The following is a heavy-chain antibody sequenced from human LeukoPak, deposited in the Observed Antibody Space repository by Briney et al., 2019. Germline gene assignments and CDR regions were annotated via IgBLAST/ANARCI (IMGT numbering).Heavy chain of an antibody. J-gene: IGHJ3*02. CDR2: IRYDGSSK. D-gene: IGHD2-2*01. V-gene: IGHV3-30*02. CDR1: GFTFSSYG. CDR3: FTLVVVPAGDAFDI. Sequence: GGSLRLSCAASGFTFSSYGMHWVRQAPGKGLEWVAFIRYDGSSKYYADSVKGRFTISRDNSKNTLYLQMNSLRAEDTAVYYCFTLVVVPAGDAFDIWGQGTMVTVSS.